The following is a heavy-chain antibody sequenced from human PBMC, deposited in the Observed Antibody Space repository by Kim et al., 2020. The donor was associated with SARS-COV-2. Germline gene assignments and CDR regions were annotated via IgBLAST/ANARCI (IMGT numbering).Heavy chain of an antibody. V-gene: IGHV3-23*01. CDR3: AKDIYCSTTSCYPILGAFDI. CDR2: IGGSGVST. J-gene: IGHJ3*02. Sequence: GGSLRLSCAASGITFSSFAMSWVRQAPGKGLEWVSAIGGSGVSTDYAASVKGRFTISRDNSKNTLYLQMNSLRAEDTAVYYCAKDIYCSTTSCYPILGAFDIWGQGTMVTVSS. CDR1: GITFSSFA. D-gene: IGHD2-2*01.